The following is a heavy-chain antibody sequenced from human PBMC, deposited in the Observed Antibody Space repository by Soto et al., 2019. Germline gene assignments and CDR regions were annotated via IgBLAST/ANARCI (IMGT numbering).Heavy chain of an antibody. CDR2: ISAYNGNT. V-gene: IGHV1-18*01. CDR3: AREDDSNYCCGGSCYSEP. Sequence: GASVKVSCKASGYTFTSYGISWVRQAPGQGVEWMGWISAYNGNTNYAQKLQGRVTMTTDTSTSTAYMELRSLRSDDTAVYYCAREDDSNYCCGGSCYSEPWGQGTLVTVSS. D-gene: IGHD2-15*01. CDR1: GYTFTSYG. J-gene: IGHJ5*02.